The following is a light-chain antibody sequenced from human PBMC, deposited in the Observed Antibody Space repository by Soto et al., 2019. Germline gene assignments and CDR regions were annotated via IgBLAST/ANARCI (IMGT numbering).Light chain of an antibody. Sequence: EILMMQSPDTLSVSPGERATLSCRASQSIASNLAWYQQKPGQAPRLLIHGASNRATGVPARFSGSGSGTEFTLNISSLQSEDFAVYFCQQYHNWPPQYSFGQGTKLQIK. CDR2: GAS. CDR3: QQYHNWPPQYS. J-gene: IGKJ2*03. CDR1: QSIASN. V-gene: IGKV3-15*01.